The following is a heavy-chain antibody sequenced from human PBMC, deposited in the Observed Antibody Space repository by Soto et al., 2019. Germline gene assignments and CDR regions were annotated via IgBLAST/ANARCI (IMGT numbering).Heavy chain of an antibody. V-gene: IGHV3-23*01. J-gene: IGHJ4*02. CDR1: GFTFSSYA. Sequence: GGSLRLSXAASGFTFSSYAMSWVRQAPGKGLEWVSAISGSGGSTYYADSVKGRFTISRDNSKNTLYLQMNSLRAEDTAVYYCAKVGGSSWSKLKYFDYWGQGTLVTVSS. CDR3: AKVGGSSWSKLKYFDY. CDR2: ISGSGGST. D-gene: IGHD6-13*01.